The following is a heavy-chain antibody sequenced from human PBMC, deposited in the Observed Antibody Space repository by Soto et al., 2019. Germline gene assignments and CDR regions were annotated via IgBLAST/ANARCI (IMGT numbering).Heavy chain of an antibody. CDR3: AREYYGPLAGRYFDP. Sequence: QIHLVQSGADVKKPGSSVTISCQTSGYSFTEFGLHWVRQAPGHRLEWLGWVNTGNDDTRYPQNLQGRNTINRDTAATTAYMQLNNLRSEDTAVYYGAREYYGPLAGRYFDPWGQGSLITVSS. V-gene: IGHV1-3*04. J-gene: IGHJ5*02. CDR2: VNTGNDDT. CDR1: GYSFTEFG. D-gene: IGHD3-9*01.